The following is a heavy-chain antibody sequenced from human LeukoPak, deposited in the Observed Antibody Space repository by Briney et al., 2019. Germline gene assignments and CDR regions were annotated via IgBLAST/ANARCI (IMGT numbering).Heavy chain of an antibody. J-gene: IGHJ6*03. D-gene: IGHD2-15*01. V-gene: IGHV1-69*01. CDR1: GGTFSSYA. CDR2: IIPIFGTA. Sequence: SVKVSCKASGGTFSSYAISWVRQAPGQGLEWMGGIIPIFGTANYAQKFQGRVTITADESTSTAYMELSSLRSEDTAVYYCARRAATQSHYYYYMDVWGKGTTVTVSS. CDR3: ARRAATQSHYYYYMDV.